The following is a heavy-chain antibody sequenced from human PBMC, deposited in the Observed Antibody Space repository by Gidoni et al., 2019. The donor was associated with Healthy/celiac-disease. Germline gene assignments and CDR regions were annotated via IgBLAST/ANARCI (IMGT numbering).Heavy chain of an antibody. CDR3: TTSPPYSGIHKDY. J-gene: IGHJ4*02. D-gene: IGHD1-26*01. V-gene: IGHV3-15*01. CDR1: GFTFSNAW. CDR2: IKSKTDGGTT. Sequence: EVQLVESGGGLVQPGGSLRLSCAASGFTFSNAWMSWVRQAPGKGLGWVGRIKSKTDGGTTDYAAPVKGRFTISRDDSKNTLYLQMNSLKTEDTAVYYCTTSPPYSGIHKDYWGQGTLVTVSS.